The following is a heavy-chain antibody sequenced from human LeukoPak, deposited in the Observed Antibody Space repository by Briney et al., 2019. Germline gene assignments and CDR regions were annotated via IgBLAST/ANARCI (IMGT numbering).Heavy chain of an antibody. V-gene: IGHV4-34*01. CDR1: GGSFSGYY. CDR2: IYYSGST. J-gene: IGHJ4*02. CDR3: ARVGGYSSGWRIYYFDY. Sequence: PSETLSLTCAVYGGSFSGYYWSWIRQPPGKGLEWIGSIYYSGSTYYNPSLKSRVTISVDTSKNQFSLKLSSVTAADTAVYYCARVGGYSSGWRIYYFDYWGQGTLVTVSS. D-gene: IGHD6-19*01.